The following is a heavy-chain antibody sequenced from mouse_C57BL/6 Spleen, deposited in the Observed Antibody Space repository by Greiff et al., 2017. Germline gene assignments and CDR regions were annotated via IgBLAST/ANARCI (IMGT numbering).Heavy chain of an antibody. CDR1: GYTFTSYW. CDR2: INPSSGYT. J-gene: IGHJ2*01. CDR3: ARSDWAFDY. Sequence: QVQLKQSGAELAKPGASVKLSCKASGYTFTSYWMHWVKQRPGQGLEWIGYINPSSGYTKYNQKFKDKATLTADKSSSTAYMQLSSLTSEDSAVYFCARSDWAFDYWGQGTTLTVSS. V-gene: IGHV1-7*01. D-gene: IGHD4-1*01.